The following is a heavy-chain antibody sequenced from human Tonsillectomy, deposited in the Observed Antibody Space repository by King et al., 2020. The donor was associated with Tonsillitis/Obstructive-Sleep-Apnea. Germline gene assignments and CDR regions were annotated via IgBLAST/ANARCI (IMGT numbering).Heavy chain of an antibody. V-gene: IGHV3-74*03. CDR2: INSDGSST. CDR1: GFTFSSYW. CDR3: AREKGNCVPDFFDY. D-gene: IGHD4-23*01. J-gene: IGHJ4*02. Sequence: VQLVESGGGIVQPGGSLRLSCAASGFTFSSYWMNWVRQAPGKGLVWVSRINSDGSSTTYADSVKGRFTISRDNAKNTLYLQMNSLRAEATAVYYCAREKGNCVPDFFDYWGQGTLVTVSS.